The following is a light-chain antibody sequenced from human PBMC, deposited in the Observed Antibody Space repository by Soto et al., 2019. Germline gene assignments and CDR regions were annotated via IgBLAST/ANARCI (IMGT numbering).Light chain of an antibody. J-gene: IGLJ3*02. CDR1: SSDVGTYNL. V-gene: IGLV2-23*02. CDR2: EVT. Sequence: QSALTQPASVSGSPGQSIAISCTGASSDVGTYNLVSWYQQHPGKAPKLIIYEVTKRPSGLSDRFSGSKSGNTASLTISGLQDEDEADYYCCSYAGPTTWVFGGGTQLTVL. CDR3: CSYAGPTTWV.